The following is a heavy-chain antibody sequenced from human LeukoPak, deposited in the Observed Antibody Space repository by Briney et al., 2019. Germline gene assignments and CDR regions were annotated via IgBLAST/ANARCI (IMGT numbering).Heavy chain of an antibody. CDR1: GYTFTSYG. V-gene: IGHV1-18*01. CDR2: ISAYNGNT. D-gene: IGHD2-2*01. J-gene: IGHJ4*02. CDR3: ARAPLSEEDIVVVPVDY. Sequence: GASVKVSCKASGYTFTSYGISWVRQAPGQGLEWMGWISAYNGNTNYAQKLQGRVTMTTDTSTSTAYMELRSLRSDDTDVYYCARAPLSEEDIVVVPVDYWGQGTLVTVSS.